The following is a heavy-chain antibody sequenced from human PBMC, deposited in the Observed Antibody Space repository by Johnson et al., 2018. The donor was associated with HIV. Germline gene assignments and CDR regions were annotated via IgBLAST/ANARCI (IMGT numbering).Heavy chain of an antibody. CDR2: ISYDEIDK. J-gene: IGHJ3*02. V-gene: IGHV3-30*03. CDR3: ARGSQEMVTIWNAFDI. D-gene: IGHD5-24*01. CDR1: GFTFSSYG. Sequence: QVQLVESGGGVVQPGRSLRLSCAASGFTFSSYGMHWVRQAPGKGLEWVAVISYDEIDKYYADSVTGRFTVSRDNSKNTLYLQMNSLRGEDTAVYYCARGSQEMVTIWNAFDIWGQGTMVTVSS.